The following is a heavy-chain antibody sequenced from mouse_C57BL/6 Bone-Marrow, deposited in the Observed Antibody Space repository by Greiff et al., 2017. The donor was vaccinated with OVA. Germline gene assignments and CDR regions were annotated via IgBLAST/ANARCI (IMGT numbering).Heavy chain of an antibody. D-gene: IGHD1-1*01. Sequence: EVQLVESGGGLVQPGRSLRLSCATSGFTFSDFYMEWVRQAPGKGLEWIAASRNKANDYTTEYSASVKGRFIVSRDTSQSILYLQMNALRAEDTAIYYCARDASSYRFAYWGQGTLVTVSA. CDR2: SRNKANDYTT. V-gene: IGHV7-1*01. J-gene: IGHJ3*01. CDR3: ARDASSYRFAY. CDR1: GFTFSDFY.